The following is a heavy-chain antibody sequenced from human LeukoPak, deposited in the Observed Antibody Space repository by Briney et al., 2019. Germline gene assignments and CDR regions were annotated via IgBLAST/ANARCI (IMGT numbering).Heavy chain of an antibody. J-gene: IGHJ2*01. D-gene: IGHD5-12*01. V-gene: IGHV4-34*01. Sequence: ASETLSLTCAVYGGSFSGYYWSWIRQPPGKGLEWIGEINHSGSTNYNPSLKSRVTISVDTSKNQFSPKLSSVTAADTAVYYCARYGVATDYWYFDLWGRGTLVTVSS. CDR1: GGSFSGYY. CDR2: INHSGST. CDR3: ARYGVATDYWYFDL.